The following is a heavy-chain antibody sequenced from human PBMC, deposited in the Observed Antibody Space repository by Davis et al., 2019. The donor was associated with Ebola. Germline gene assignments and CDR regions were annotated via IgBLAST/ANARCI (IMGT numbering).Heavy chain of an antibody. CDR2: VSHSERET. D-gene: IGHD3-3*01. Sequence: GESLKISCVASGFTFRNYAMHWVRQAPGKGLEWVAVVSHSERETFYADSVRGRFTISRDNSENTLYLQMNSLTADDTALYYCARAVFHEVLDYWGQGTLVSVPS. V-gene: IGHV3-30*04. CDR3: ARAVFHEVLDY. J-gene: IGHJ4*02. CDR1: GFTFRNYA.